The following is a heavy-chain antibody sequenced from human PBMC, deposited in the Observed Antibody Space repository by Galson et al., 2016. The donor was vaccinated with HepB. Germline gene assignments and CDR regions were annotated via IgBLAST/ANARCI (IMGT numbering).Heavy chain of an antibody. Sequence: SLRLSCAASGFTFSNYGMTWVRQAPGKGLEVVSSLSRSGDSTDYADSVKGRFTISRDNSKNTLSLQMDSLTADDTAIYYCVQGCTAPAVWGKVTTVTVSS. J-gene: IGHJ6*04. V-gene: IGHV3-23*01. CDR1: GFTFSNYG. D-gene: IGHD4/OR15-4a*01. CDR3: VQGCTAPAV. CDR2: LSRSGDST.